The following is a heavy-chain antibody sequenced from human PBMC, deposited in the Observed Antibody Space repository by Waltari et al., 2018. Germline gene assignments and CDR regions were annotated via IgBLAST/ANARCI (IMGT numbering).Heavy chain of an antibody. V-gene: IGHV1-2*06. J-gene: IGHJ6*02. CDR1: GYTFTGYY. D-gene: IGHD4-17*01. Sequence: QVQLVQSGAEVKKPGASVKVSCKASGYTFTGYYMHWVRQAPGQGLEWMGRNNPNSGGTNYAQKFQGRGTMTRDTSIRTAYMELSRLRADDTAVYYCAFIHGDKMAFDPWGQGTTVTVSS. CDR3: AFIHGDKMAFDP. CDR2: NNPNSGGT.